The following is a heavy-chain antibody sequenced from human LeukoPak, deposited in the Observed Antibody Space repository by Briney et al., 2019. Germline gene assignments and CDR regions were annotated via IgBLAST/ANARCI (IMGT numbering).Heavy chain of an antibody. Sequence: GGSLRLSCAASGFTFSSYGMHWVRQAPGKGLDWVAFIRYDGSNKYYADSVKGRFTISRDNSKNTLYLQMNSLRAEDTAVYYCAKDSFTSYYDSSGWYYFDYWGQGTLVTVSS. CDR3: AKDSFTSYYDSSGWYYFDY. J-gene: IGHJ4*02. CDR2: IRYDGSNK. CDR1: GFTFSSYG. V-gene: IGHV3-30*02. D-gene: IGHD3-22*01.